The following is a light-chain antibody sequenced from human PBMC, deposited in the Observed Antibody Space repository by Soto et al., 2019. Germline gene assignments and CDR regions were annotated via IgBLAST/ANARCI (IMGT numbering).Light chain of an antibody. CDR1: QSVSSY. CDR2: DAS. V-gene: IGKV3-11*01. Sequence: EIVLTQSPATLSLSPGESATLSCRASQSVSSYLAWYQQKPGQAPRLLVYDASNRAPGIPARFSGSGSVTDFTLTISNLEPEDFAVYYCQQRSNWPLITFGPGTKVDIK. CDR3: QQRSNWPLIT. J-gene: IGKJ3*01.